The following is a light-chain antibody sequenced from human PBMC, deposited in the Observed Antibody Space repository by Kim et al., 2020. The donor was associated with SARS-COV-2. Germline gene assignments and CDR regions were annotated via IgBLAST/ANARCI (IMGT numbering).Light chain of an antibody. CDR1: QRVSSN. J-gene: IGKJ1*01. CDR3: QQYNNWPQT. CDR2: GAS. Sequence: VSPGERATLACRASQRVSSNLAWYQQKPGQAPRLLIYGASTRATVIPARFSGSGSGTEFTLTISSLQSEDFAVYYCQQYNNWPQTFGQGTKVDIK. V-gene: IGKV3-15*01.